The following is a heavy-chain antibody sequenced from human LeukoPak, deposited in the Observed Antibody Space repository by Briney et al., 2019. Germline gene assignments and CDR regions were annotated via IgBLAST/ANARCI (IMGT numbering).Heavy chain of an antibody. Sequence: SETLSLTCTVSGGSISSSSYYWGWIRQPPGKGLEWIGSIYYSGSTYYNPSLKSRVTISVDTSKNQFSLKLSSVTAADTAVYYCAREAPPGAPAVIERTGVGYWGQGTLVTVSS. CDR3: AREAPPGAPAVIERTGVGY. V-gene: IGHV4-39*02. D-gene: IGHD2-2*01. CDR1: GGSISSSSYY. J-gene: IGHJ4*02. CDR2: IYYSGST.